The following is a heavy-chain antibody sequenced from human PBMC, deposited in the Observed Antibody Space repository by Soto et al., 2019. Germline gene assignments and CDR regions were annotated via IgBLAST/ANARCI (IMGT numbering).Heavy chain of an antibody. CDR2: IYPGDSDT. CDR3: ARTSTIYSDMDV. CDR1: GYSFTIYC. V-gene: IGHV5-51*01. Sequence: GESLKISCTGSGYSFTIYCIGLVLQMPGKGLEWMGIIYPGDSDTRYSPSFQGQVTISADKSISTAYLQWSSLKASDTAMYYCARTSTIYSDMDVWGQGTTVTVSS. J-gene: IGHJ6*02. D-gene: IGHD3-3*01.